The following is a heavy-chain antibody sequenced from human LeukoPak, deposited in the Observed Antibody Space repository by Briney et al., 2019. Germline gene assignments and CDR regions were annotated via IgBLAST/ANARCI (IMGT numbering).Heavy chain of an antibody. CDR2: ISGGGGST. J-gene: IGHJ4*02. D-gene: IGHD3-22*01. CDR1: GVTFSTDA. CDR3: AKHYDISGYYPY. V-gene: IGHV3-23*01. Sequence: PGGSVRLSCAASGVTFSTDAMSWVRQAPGKGLEWVSAISGGGGSTHYADSVKGRITISRDNSKNTLFLQMSSLRADDTAIYYCAKHYDISGYYPYWGQGTLVTVSS.